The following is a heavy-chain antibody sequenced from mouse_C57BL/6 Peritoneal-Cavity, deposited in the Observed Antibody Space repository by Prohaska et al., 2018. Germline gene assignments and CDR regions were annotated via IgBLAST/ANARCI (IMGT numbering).Heavy chain of an antibody. D-gene: IGHD2-4*01. V-gene: IGHV1-69*01. CDR1: GYTFTSYW. CDR2: IDPSDSYT. J-gene: IGHJ3*01. CDR3: ARGGGYDYDERTWFAY. Sequence: QVQLQQPGAVLVMPGASVKLSCKASGYTFTSYWMHWVKQRPGQGLEWIGEIDPSDSYTNYNQKFKGKATLTVDKSSSTAYMQLSSLTSEDSAVYYCARGGGYDYDERTWFAYWGQGTLVTVSA.